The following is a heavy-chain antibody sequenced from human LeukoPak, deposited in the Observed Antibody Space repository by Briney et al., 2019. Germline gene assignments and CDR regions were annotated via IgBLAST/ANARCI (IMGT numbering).Heavy chain of an antibody. CDR2: ISGSGGST. CDR3: AIDPYYDFWSGYGGDYFDY. CDR1: GFTFSSYA. J-gene: IGHJ4*02. V-gene: IGHV3-23*01. D-gene: IGHD3-3*01. Sequence: GGSLRLSCAAPGFTFSSYAMSWVRQAPGKGLEWVSAISGSGGSTYYADSVKGRFTISRDNSKNTLYLQMNSLRAEDTAVYYCAIDPYYDFWSGYGGDYFDYWGQGTLVTVSS.